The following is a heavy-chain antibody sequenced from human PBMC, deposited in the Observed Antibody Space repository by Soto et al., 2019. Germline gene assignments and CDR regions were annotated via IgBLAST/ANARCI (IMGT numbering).Heavy chain of an antibody. J-gene: IGHJ4*02. CDR1: GGSITSSGYY. CDR2: TSNSGST. CDR3: AIGGGSTKVDY. Sequence: QVQLQESGPGLVKPSQTLSLTCTVSGGSITSSGYYWSWIRQHPGEGLEWIGFTSNSGSTSYNPSLKSRVTLSVDTSSTQFSLNLTSVTAADTAVYCCAIGGGSTKVDYWGQGTLVTVSP. V-gene: IGHV4-31*03. D-gene: IGHD2-2*01.